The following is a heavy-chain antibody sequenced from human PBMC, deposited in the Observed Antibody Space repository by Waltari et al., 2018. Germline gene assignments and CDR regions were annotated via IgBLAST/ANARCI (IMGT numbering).Heavy chain of an antibody. CDR3: AAAAGSGWHYYYYGMDV. D-gene: IGHD6-19*01. CDR2: IIPIFGTR. Sequence: QVQLVQSGAEVKKPGSSVKVSCKASGGTFSSYAISWVRQAPGQGLEWMGGIIPIFGTRKYAQKCQGRVTITADESTSTAYMGLSSLRSEDTAVYYCAAAAGSGWHYYYYGMDVWGQGTTVTVAS. V-gene: IGHV1-69*12. CDR1: GGTFSSYA. J-gene: IGHJ6*02.